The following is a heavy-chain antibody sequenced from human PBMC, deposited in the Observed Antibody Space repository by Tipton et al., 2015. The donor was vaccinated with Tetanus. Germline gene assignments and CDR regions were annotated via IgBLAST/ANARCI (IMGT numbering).Heavy chain of an antibody. D-gene: IGHD3-3*01. CDR3: ARESITIFGVVSIDY. CDR2: IYHSGTT. CDR1: GGSIRSSNW. V-gene: IGHV4-4*02. Sequence: TLSLTCAVSGGSIRSSNWWSWVRQTPGKGLEWIGEIYHSGTTNYNPSLKSRVTMSVDNSKNQFSLKLNSVTAADTAVYYCARESITIFGVVSIDYWGQGALGSVSS. J-gene: IGHJ4*02.